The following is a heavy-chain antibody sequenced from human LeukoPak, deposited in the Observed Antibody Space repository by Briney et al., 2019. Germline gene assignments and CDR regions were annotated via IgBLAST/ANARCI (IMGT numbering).Heavy chain of an antibody. Sequence: GGSLRLSCAASGLGISIFEMSWVRQAPGKGLEWVSFISPDTRAIHYADSVKGRFTISRDSATNSLYLQMNSLRSEDTAVYYCATSLSGWFGPSANHWGQGTLVTVSS. CDR3: ATSLSGWFGPSANH. CDR2: ISPDTRAI. J-gene: IGHJ5*02. V-gene: IGHV3-48*03. CDR1: GLGISIFE. D-gene: IGHD6-19*01.